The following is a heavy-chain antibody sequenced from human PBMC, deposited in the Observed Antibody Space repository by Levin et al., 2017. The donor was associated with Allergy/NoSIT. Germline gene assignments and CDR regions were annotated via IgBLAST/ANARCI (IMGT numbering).Heavy chain of an antibody. D-gene: IGHD1-1*01. CDR3: ARRGTRDYYYMDV. V-gene: IGHV5-51*01. CDR1: GYSFTSYW. J-gene: IGHJ6*03. CDR2: IYPGDSYT. Sequence: GESLKISCQGSGYSFTSYWIGWVRQMPGKGLEWMGIIYPGDSYTRYSPSFQGQVTISADKSISTAYLQWSSLKASDTAIYYCARRGTRDYYYMDVWGKGTTVTVSS.